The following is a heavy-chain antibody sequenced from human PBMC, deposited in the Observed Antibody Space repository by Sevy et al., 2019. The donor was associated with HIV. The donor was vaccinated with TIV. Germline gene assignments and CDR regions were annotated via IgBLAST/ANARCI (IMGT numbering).Heavy chain of an antibody. D-gene: IGHD2-2*02. CDR3: ARDKNTFYYGMDV. CDR2: LYSGSKT. V-gene: IGHV3-53*01. Sequence: GGSLRLSCAASGFPVSSSYMNWVRQAPGKGLEWVSVLYSGSKTDYADSVKGRFTISRDNSKKTLYLQMNSLRAEDTAVYYCARDKNTFYYGMDVWGQGTTVTVSS. J-gene: IGHJ6*02. CDR1: GFPVSSSY.